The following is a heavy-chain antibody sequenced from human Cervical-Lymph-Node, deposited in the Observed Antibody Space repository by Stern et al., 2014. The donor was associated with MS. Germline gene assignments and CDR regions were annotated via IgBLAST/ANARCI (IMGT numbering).Heavy chain of an antibody. V-gene: IGHV1-18*04. CDR2: ISAYNGNT. J-gene: IGHJ6*02. CDR1: GYTSTNYG. Sequence: QVQLVQSGAEVKKPGATVKVSCKASGYTSTNYGISWVRQAPGQGLAWMGWISAYNGNTNYAHKFQGRVTMTTDTSTSTAYMDLRSLRSDDTAVYYCAGYYYYGMDVWGQGTTVTVSS. CDR3: AGYYYYGMDV.